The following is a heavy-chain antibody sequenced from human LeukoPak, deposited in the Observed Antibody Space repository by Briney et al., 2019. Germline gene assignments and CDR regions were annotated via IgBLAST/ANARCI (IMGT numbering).Heavy chain of an antibody. V-gene: IGHV4-34*01. CDR3: ARAGLRFFDWSQNYYYAMDV. J-gene: IGHJ6*02. D-gene: IGHD3-9*01. CDR2: INHSGTT. Sequence: SETLSLTCAVSGGSFSDYYWSWIRQPPGKGLEWIGEINHSGTTNYIPSLKSRVTISVDTSNNRFPLKLSSLTAADTAVYYCARAGLRFFDWSQNYYYAMDVWGQGTTVTVSS. CDR1: GGSFSDYY.